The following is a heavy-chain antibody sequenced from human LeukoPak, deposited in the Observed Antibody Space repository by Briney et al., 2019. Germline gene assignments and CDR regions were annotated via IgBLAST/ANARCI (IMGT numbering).Heavy chain of an antibody. D-gene: IGHD6-13*01. V-gene: IGHV1-8*01. CDR3: ARGRPGPAGAGTYDF. CDR1: GYTFTASD. Sequence: ASVKVSCTASGYTFTASDINWVRQATGQGLEWMGWMNPNSGKTGSAQKFQGRLTMTKNTSTSTAYMEVTGLKFEDTAIYYCARGRPGPAGAGTYDFWGQGTLITVSS. CDR2: MNPNSGKT. J-gene: IGHJ4*02.